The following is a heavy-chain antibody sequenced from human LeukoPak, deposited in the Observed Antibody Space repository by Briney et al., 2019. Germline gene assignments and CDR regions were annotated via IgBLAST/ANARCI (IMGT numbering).Heavy chain of an antibody. CDR2: INHSGST. D-gene: IGHD3-3*01. CDR1: GVSFSGYY. J-gene: IGHJ5*02. CDR3: ARAQITIFGVVPRGWFDP. Sequence: SETLSLTCAVYGVSFSGYYWSWIRQPPGKGLEWIGEINHSGSTNYNPSLKSRVTISVDTSKNQFSLKLSSVTAADTAVYYCARAQITIFGVVPRGWFDPWGQGTLVTVSS. V-gene: IGHV4-34*01.